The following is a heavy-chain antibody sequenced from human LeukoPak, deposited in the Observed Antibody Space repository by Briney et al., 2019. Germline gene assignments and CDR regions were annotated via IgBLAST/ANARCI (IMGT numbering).Heavy chain of an antibody. CDR1: GFTFSDYY. V-gene: IGHV3-11*01. J-gene: IGHJ3*02. Sequence: GGSLRLSCAASGFTFSDYYMSWIRQAPGKGLEWVSYISSSGSTIYYADSVKGRFTISRDNAKNSLYLQMNSLRAEDTAVYYCATDAQGGSDAFDIWGQGTMVTVSS. CDR3: ATDAQGGSDAFDI. D-gene: IGHD2-15*01. CDR2: ISSSGSTI.